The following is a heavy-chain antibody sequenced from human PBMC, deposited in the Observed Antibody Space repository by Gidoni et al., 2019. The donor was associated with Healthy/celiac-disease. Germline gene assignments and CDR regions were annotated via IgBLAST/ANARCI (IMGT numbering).Heavy chain of an antibody. CDR1: GFTSSRAG. V-gene: IGHV3-64D*09. D-gene: IGHD6-19*01. J-gene: IGHJ4*02. CDR3: VKESGYSSGWYWFPPDY. Sequence: EVQLGASGGGLVQQGWCLRRSWSAAGFTSSRAGMHWVRQAPGKGLEYVSAISSNGGSTYYADSVKGRFTISRDNSKNTLYLQMSSLRAEDTAVYYCVKESGYSSGWYWFPPDYWGQGTLVTVSS. CDR2: ISSNGGST.